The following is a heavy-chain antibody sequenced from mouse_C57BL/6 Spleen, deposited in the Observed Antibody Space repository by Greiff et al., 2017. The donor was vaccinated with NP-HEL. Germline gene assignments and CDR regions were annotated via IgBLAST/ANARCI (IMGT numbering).Heavy chain of an antibody. CDR1: GYTFTSYW. Sequence: QVQLKQPGAELVKPGASVKLSCKASGYTFTSYWMHWVKQRPGRGLEWIGRIDPDSGGTKYNEKFKSKATLTVDKPSSTAYMQLSSLTSEDSAVYYCARSEIYYGNYNAMDYWGQGTSVTVSS. D-gene: IGHD2-1*01. V-gene: IGHV1-72*01. CDR3: ARSEIYYGNYNAMDY. J-gene: IGHJ4*01. CDR2: IDPDSGGT.